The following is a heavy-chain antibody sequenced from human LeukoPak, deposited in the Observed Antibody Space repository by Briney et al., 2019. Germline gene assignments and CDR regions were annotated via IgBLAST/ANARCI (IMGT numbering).Heavy chain of an antibody. Sequence: GGSLRLSCAASGFTFSSHNMNWVRQAPGKGLEWVSYISSSSSTIYYADSVKGRFTISRDNAKNSLYLQMNSLRAEDTAVYCCANSGNYYLDYWGQGTLVTVSS. CDR2: ISSSSSTI. D-gene: IGHD1-26*01. V-gene: IGHV3-48*04. CDR3: ANSGNYYLDY. J-gene: IGHJ4*02. CDR1: GFTFSSHN.